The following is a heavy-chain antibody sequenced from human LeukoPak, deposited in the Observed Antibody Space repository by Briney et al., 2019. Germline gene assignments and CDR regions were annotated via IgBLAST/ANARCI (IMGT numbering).Heavy chain of an antibody. CDR2: IYYSGST. V-gene: IGHV4-39*07. J-gene: IGHJ4*02. CDR1: GGSISSSSYY. Sequence: PSETLSLTCTVSGGSISSSSYYWGWIRQPPGKGLEWIGSIYYSGSTYYNPSLKSRVTISVDTSKNQFSLKLSSVTAADTAVYYCARAHYDYVWGSYRQSGYYFDYWGQGTLVTVSS. D-gene: IGHD3-16*02. CDR3: ARAHYDYVWGSYRQSGYYFDY.